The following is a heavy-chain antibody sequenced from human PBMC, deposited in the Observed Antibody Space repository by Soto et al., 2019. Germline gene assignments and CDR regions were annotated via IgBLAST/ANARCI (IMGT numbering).Heavy chain of an antibody. J-gene: IGHJ4*02. CDR3: ARDLGRGYSGYGRYYFDY. D-gene: IGHD5-12*01. CDR1: GFTFSSYS. CDR2: ISSSSSYI. V-gene: IGHV3-21*01. Sequence: GGSLRLSCAASGFTFSSYSINFVRQSPCKWLEWVSSISSSSSYIYYADSVKGRFTISRDNAKNSLYLQMNSLRAEDTAVYYCARDLGRGYSGYGRYYFDYWGQGTLVTVSS.